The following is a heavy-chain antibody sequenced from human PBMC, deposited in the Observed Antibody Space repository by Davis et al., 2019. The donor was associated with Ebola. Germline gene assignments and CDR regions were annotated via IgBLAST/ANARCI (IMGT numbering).Heavy chain of an antibody. D-gene: IGHD3-22*01. J-gene: IGHJ6*04. CDR2: INPDSGGT. CDR1: GYTFTGYY. Sequence: AASVKVSCKASGYTFTGYYVHWVRQAPGQGLEWMGRINPDSGGTNYAQKFQGRVTMTRDTSISTAYMELSRLRSDDTAVYYCARDMDYEVTRSYYYYYYGMDVWGKGTTVTVSS. CDR3: ARDMDYEVTRSYYYYYYGMDV. V-gene: IGHV1-2*06.